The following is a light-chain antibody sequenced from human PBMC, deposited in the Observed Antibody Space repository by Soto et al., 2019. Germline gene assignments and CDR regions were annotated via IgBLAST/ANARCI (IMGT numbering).Light chain of an antibody. CDR3: VLYMGSGIWV. Sequence: QAVVTQEPSVSVSAGRTVTLTCGLSSGSVSTSYYPSWYQQTPGQAPRTLIYSTNTRSSGVPDRFSGSILGNKAALTITGAQSDDESDYYCVLYMGSGIWVFGGGTKLT. CDR1: SGSVSTSYY. J-gene: IGLJ3*02. V-gene: IGLV8-61*01. CDR2: STN.